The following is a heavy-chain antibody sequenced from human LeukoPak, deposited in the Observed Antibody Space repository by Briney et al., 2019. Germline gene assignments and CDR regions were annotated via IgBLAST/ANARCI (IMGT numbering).Heavy chain of an antibody. Sequence: PGGSLRLSCAASGFTFKTYAMNWVRQVPGNRPEWVSSMSGSGSSTDYADSVKGRFTISRDNSKNTLYLQMNSLRAEDTALYYCAKDAQGLVRGGIYFDFWGQGSLVTVSS. CDR3: AKDAQGLVRGGIYFDF. V-gene: IGHV3-23*01. CDR2: MSGSGSST. D-gene: IGHD6-19*01. CDR1: GFTFKTYA. J-gene: IGHJ4*02.